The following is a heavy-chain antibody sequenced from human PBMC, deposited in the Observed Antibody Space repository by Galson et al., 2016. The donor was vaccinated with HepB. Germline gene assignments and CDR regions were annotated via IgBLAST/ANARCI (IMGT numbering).Heavy chain of an antibody. CDR3: VRDEVITFFGELMPEHHGLNA. J-gene: IGHJ6*02. Sequence: SVKVSCKASGYTFTTYGFSWVRQAPGQGLEWMGWISAYNGNTNYAQKLQGRVSMTTDTSSSTAYMELRSLRSDDTAVYYCVRDEVITFFGELMPEHHGLNAWGQGTTVTVSS. CDR2: ISAYNGNT. V-gene: IGHV1-18*04. D-gene: IGHD3-3*01. CDR1: GYTFTTYG.